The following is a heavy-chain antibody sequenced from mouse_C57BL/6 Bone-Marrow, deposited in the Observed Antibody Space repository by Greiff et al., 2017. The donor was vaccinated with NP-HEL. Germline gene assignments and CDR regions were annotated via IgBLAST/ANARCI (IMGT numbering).Heavy chain of an antibody. J-gene: IGHJ1*03. CDR2: INPSNGGT. Sequence: QVHVKQPGTELVKPGASVKLSCKASGYTFTSYWMHWVKQRPGQGLEWIGNINPSNGGTNYNEKFKSKATLTVDKSSSTAYMQLSSLTSEDSAVYYCARNYGRLRRDWYFDVWGTGTTVTVSS. D-gene: IGHD2-4*01. V-gene: IGHV1-53*01. CDR1: GYTFTSYW. CDR3: ARNYGRLRRDWYFDV.